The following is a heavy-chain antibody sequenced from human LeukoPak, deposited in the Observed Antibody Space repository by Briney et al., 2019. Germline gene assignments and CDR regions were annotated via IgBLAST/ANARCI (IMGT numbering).Heavy chain of an antibody. Sequence: GGSLRLSCAASGFTFSSYWMSWVRQAPGKGLEWVANIKQDGSEKYYVDSVKGRFTISRDNAKNSLYLQMNSLRAEDTAVYYCARSETSYYYDSSGPYYFDYWGQGTLVTVSS. V-gene: IGHV3-7*01. CDR3: ARSETSYYYDSSGPYYFDY. CDR1: GFTFSSYW. J-gene: IGHJ4*02. D-gene: IGHD3-22*01. CDR2: IKQDGSEK.